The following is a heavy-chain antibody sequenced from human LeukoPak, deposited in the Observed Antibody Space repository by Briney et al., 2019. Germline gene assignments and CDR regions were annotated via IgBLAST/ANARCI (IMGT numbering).Heavy chain of an antibody. J-gene: IGHJ4*02. CDR1: GGSISSSSYY. CDR3: ARPNDNGDYIGY. V-gene: IGHV4-39*01. D-gene: IGHD4-17*01. CDR2: IYYSGST. Sequence: PSETLSLTCTVSGGSISSSSYYWGWIRQPPGKGLEWIGSIYYSGSTYYNPSLKSRITISVDTSKNQFSLKLTSVTAADTGVYYCARPNDNGDYIGYWGQGTLVTVSS.